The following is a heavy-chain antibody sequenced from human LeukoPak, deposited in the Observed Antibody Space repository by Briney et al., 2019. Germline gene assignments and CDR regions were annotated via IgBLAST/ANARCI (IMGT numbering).Heavy chain of an antibody. V-gene: IGHV3-48*03. Sequence: GGSLRLSCTASRFYFSTYDLNWVRQVPGKGLEWVSYIDSSGSTTYYAGSVQGRFTISRDNAKNSLYLQMKSLRVEDTAFYYCASAHGGSGYDRPFDYWGQGTLVTVSS. CDR3: ASAHGGSGYDRPFDY. CDR2: IDSSGSTT. D-gene: IGHD5-12*01. CDR1: RFYFSTYD. J-gene: IGHJ4*02.